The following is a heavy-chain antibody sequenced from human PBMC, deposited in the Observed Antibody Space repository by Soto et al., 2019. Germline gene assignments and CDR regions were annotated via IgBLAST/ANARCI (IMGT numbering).Heavy chain of an antibody. Sequence: QVQLQESGPGLVKPSQTLSLTCTVSGGSISSGDYYWSWIRQPPGKGLEWIGYIYYSGSTYYNPSLKSRATISVDTSKTQCSLKLSSVTAADTAVYYCARVGGFGATTIDYWGQGTLVTVSS. CDR2: IYYSGST. V-gene: IGHV4-30-4*01. CDR3: ARVGGFGATTIDY. J-gene: IGHJ4*02. D-gene: IGHD3-10*01. CDR1: GGSISSGDYY.